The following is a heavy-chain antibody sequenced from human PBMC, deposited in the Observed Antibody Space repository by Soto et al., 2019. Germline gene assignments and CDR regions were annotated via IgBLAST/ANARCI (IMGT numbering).Heavy chain of an antibody. CDR1: GDSVSSNSAA. CDR2: TYYRSRWYN. J-gene: IGHJ6*04. CDR3: AGTTSHQWYLLDV. V-gene: IGHV6-1*01. D-gene: IGHD1-7*01. Sequence: PSQTLSLTCAISGDSVSSNSAAWNWIRLSPSRGLEWLARTYYRSRWYNDYAASVRSRITVNPDTSKNQFSLQLTSVTPEDTAVYYCAGTTSHQWYLLDVWGKGTTVTVSS.